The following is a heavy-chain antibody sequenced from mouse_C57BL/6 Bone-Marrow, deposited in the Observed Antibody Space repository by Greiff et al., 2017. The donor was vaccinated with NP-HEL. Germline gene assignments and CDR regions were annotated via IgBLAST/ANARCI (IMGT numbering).Heavy chain of an antibody. J-gene: IGHJ3*01. CDR3: ARKGNSPYYYGSSPFAY. V-gene: IGHV8-8*01. D-gene: IGHD1-1*01. Sequence: QVTLKESGPGILQPSQTLSLTCSFSGFSLSTFGMGVGWIRQPSGKGLEWLAHIWWDDAKYYNPALKSRLPISKDTSQNQVFLKIANVDTADTATYYCARKGNSPYYYGSSPFAYWGQGTLVTVSA. CDR1: GFSLSTFGMG. CDR2: IWWDDAK.